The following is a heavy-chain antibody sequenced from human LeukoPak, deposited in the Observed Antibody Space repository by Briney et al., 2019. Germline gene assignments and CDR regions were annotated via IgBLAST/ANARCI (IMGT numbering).Heavy chain of an antibody. CDR3: TREGILAGVDY. J-gene: IGHJ4*02. CDR2: ISSDGSIT. Sequence: GGSLRLSCAASGFTFSTYWMHWVRQAPGKGLVWVSRISSDGSITGYADSVKGRFTISRDNAKNTLYLQMNSLRAEDTAVYYCTREGILAGVDYWGQGTLVTVSS. CDR1: GFTFSTYW. V-gene: IGHV3-74*01. D-gene: IGHD6-13*01.